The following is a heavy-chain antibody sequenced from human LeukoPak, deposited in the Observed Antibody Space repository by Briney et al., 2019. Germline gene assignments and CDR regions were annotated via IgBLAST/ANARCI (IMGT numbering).Heavy chain of an antibody. CDR3: ARCLYYYDTSGYYQYYFDY. V-gene: IGHV3-21*01. Sequence: GGSLRLSCAASGFTFSSYSMNWVRQAPGKGLEWVSSISSSSSYIYYADSVKGRFTISRDNAKNSLYLQMNSQRAEDTAVYYCARCLYYYDTSGYYQYYFDYWGQGTLVTVSS. D-gene: IGHD3-22*01. J-gene: IGHJ4*02. CDR2: ISSSSSYI. CDR1: GFTFSSYS.